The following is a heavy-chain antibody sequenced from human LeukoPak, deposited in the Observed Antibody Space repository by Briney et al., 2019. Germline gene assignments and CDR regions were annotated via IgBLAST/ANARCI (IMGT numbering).Heavy chain of an antibody. D-gene: IGHD6-19*01. J-gene: IGHJ4*02. CDR3: ARLRVGSSGWYVDY. V-gene: IGHV4-59*01. CDR2: IYYSGST. CDR1: GGSISSYY. Sequence: SETLSLTCTVSGGSISSYYWSWIRQPPGKGLEWIGYIYYSGSTNYSPSLKSRVTISVDTSKNQFSLNLSSVTAAVTAVYYCARLRVGSSGWYVDYWGQGTLVTVSS.